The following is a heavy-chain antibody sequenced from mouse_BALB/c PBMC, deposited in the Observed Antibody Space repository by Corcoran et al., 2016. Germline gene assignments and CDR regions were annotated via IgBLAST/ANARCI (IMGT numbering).Heavy chain of an antibody. CDR1: GFNIKDTY. V-gene: IGHV14-3*02. J-gene: IGHJ4*01. Sequence: EVQLQQSGAELVKPGASVKLSCTASGFNIKDTYMHWVKQRPEQGQEWIGRIDPANGNTKYDPKFQGKATITADTSSNTAYLQLSSLTSEDTAVYYCARGYGSAMDYWGQGTSVTVSS. CDR3: ARGYGSAMDY. CDR2: IDPANGNT. D-gene: IGHD1-1*01.